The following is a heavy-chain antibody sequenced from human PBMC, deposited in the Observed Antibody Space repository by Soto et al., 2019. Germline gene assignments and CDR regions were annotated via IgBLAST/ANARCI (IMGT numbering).Heavy chain of an antibody. D-gene: IGHD6-19*01. CDR1: GDSISNGYY. CDR3: TREQSDDNYFDP. V-gene: IGHV4-38-2*02. Sequence: SETLSLTCAVSGDSISNGYYWAWIRQPPGKGLEWVASIYHTGTTYYNPSLTSRVTISVDTPKNQFSLRLSSVTAADTAVYYCTREQSDDNYFDPWGQGTLVTVSS. CDR2: IYHTGTT. J-gene: IGHJ5*02.